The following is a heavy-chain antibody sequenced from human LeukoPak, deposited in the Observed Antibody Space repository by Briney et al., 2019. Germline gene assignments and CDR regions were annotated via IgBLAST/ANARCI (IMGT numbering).Heavy chain of an antibody. Sequence: SETLSLTCAVYGGSFSGYYWSWIRQPPGKGLEWIGYIYYNGSTNYNPSLKSRVTISVDTSKNQFSLKLSSVTAADTAVYYCARDSGSYYYFDYWGQGTLVTVSS. CDR1: GGSFSGYY. D-gene: IGHD1-26*01. CDR3: ARDSGSYYYFDY. CDR2: IYYNGST. J-gene: IGHJ4*02. V-gene: IGHV4-59*01.